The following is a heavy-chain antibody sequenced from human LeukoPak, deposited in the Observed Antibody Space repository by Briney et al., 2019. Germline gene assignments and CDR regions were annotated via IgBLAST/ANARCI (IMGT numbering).Heavy chain of an antibody. CDR3: AKRFYGMDV. Sequence: PGGSLRLSCAASGFTFSSYGVHWVRQAPGKGLEWVAVISYDGSNKYYADSVKGRFTISRDTSKNTLYLQMNSMRAEATAVYYCAKRFYGMDVWGQGTTVTVSS. V-gene: IGHV3-30*18. CDR2: ISYDGSNK. J-gene: IGHJ6*02. CDR1: GFTFSSYG.